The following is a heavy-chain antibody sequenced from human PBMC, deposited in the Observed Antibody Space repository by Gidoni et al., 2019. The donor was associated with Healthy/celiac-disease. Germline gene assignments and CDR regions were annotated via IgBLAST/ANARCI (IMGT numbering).Heavy chain of an antibody. CDR1: GFTFSSYG. CDR2: IWYDGSNK. V-gene: IGHV3-33*01. J-gene: IGHJ5*02. CDR3: ARDYTSRNWFDP. Sequence: QVQLVESGGGVVQPGRSLRLSCAASGFTFSSYGMHWVRQAPCKGLEWVAVIWYDGSNKYYADSVKGRFTISRDNSKNTLYLQMNSLRAEDTAVYYCARDYTSRNWFDPWGQGTLVTVSS.